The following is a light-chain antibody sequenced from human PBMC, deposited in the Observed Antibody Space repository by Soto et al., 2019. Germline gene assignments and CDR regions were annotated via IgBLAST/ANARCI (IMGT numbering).Light chain of an antibody. CDR2: RNN. CDR3: AEWDDILSRSVV. V-gene: IGLV1-47*01. Sequence: QSVLTQPPSASGTPGQRVTISCSGSSSNIGSNYVYWYQQLPGTAPKLLIYRNNQRPSGVPDRFSGSKSGTSASLAISGLRSEDEADYYCAEWDDILSRSVVFGGGTKLTVL. CDR1: SSNIGSNY. J-gene: IGLJ2*01.